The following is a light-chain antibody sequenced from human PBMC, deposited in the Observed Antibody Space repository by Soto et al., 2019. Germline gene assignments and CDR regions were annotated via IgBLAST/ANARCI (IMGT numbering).Light chain of an antibody. Sequence: EIVLTQSPATLSLSRGERATLSCRASQSVSSYLAWYQQKPGQAPRLLIYSASHRATGIPDRFSGSESGTDFTLTISRLEPEDFAVYYCQQYGDSRWTFGQGTKVDI. CDR2: SAS. CDR3: QQYGDSRWT. CDR1: QSVSSY. V-gene: IGKV3-20*01. J-gene: IGKJ1*01.